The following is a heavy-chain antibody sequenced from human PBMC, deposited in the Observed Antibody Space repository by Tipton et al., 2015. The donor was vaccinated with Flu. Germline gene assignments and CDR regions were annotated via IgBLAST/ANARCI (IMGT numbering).Heavy chain of an antibody. D-gene: IGHD3-22*01. J-gene: IGHJ3*02. CDR1: GFTVSSTY. CDR2: IYIGGST. Sequence: QLVQSGGGLIQPGGSLRLSCAASGFTVSSTYMSWVRQAPGKGLEWVSVIYIGGSTYYADSVKGRFTISRDNSKNTLYLQINSRRAEDTAVYFCTRDLRYYHDGSGRADAVDIWGQGTKVTVSS. V-gene: IGHV3-53*01. CDR3: TRDLRYYHDGSGRADAVDI.